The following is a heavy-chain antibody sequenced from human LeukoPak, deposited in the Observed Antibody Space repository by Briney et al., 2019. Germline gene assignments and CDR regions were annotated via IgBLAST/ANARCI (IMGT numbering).Heavy chain of an antibody. Sequence: PSETLSLTCAVYGGSFSGYYWSWIRPPPGRGREWIGESNHSGSTNYNPSLKSRVTISVDTSKNQFPLKLSSVTAADTGVYYCARQSAGGYSSGYQDYGGQGTLVSVSS. J-gene: IGHJ4*02. CDR1: GGSFSGYY. V-gene: IGHV4-34*01. CDR2: SNHSGST. D-gene: IGHD6-19*01. CDR3: ARQSAGGYSSGYQDY.